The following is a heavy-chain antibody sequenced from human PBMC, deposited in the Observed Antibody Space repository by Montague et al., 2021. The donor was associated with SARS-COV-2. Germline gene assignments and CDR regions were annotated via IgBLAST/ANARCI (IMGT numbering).Heavy chain of an antibody. V-gene: IGHV4-59*01. J-gene: IGHJ4*02. Sequence: SETLSLTCTVPGGSISSYYWSWIRQPPGKGLEWIGYIYYSGSTNYNPSLKSRVTISVDTSKNQFSLKLSSVTAADTAVYYCARVFPRWLQFDPYFDYWGQGTRGTVAS. CDR3: ARVFPRWLQFDPYFDY. D-gene: IGHD5-24*01. CDR1: GGSISSYY. CDR2: IYYSGST.